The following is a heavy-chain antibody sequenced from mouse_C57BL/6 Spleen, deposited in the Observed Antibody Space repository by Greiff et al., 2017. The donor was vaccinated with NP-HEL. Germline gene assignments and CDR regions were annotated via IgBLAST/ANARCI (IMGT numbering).Heavy chain of an antibody. CDR2: IHPNSGST. D-gene: IGHD1-1*01. Sequence: QVQLQQPGAELVKPGASVKLSCKASGYTFTSYWMHWVKQRPGQGLEWIGMIHPNSGSTNYNEKFKSKATLTVDKSSSTAYMQLSSLTSEDSAVYYCAKEEGYYGSSYVPFAYWGQGTLVTVSA. CDR1: GYTFTSYW. CDR3: AKEEGYYGSSYVPFAY. V-gene: IGHV1-64*01. J-gene: IGHJ3*01.